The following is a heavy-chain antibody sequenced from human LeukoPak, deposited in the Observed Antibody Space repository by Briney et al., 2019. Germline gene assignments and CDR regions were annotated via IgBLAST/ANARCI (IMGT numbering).Heavy chain of an antibody. CDR2: ISSSSSTI. Sequence: GGSLRLSCAASGFTFSSYSINWVRQAPGKGLEWVSYISSSSSTIYYADSVKGRFTISRDNAKNSLYLQMNSLRAEDTAVYYCARSPGHDCSGGSCLYYFDYWGQGTLVTVSS. CDR3: ARSPGHDCSGGSCLYYFDY. D-gene: IGHD2-15*01. J-gene: IGHJ4*02. CDR1: GFTFSSYS. V-gene: IGHV3-48*01.